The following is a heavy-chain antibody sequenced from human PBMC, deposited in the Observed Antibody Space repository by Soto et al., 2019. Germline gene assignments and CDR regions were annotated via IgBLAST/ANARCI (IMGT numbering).Heavy chain of an antibody. CDR1: GGTFSSYA. CDR2: IIPIFGTA. J-gene: IGHJ3*02. CDR3: ARGGRVIAVAGTSVRAFDI. V-gene: IGHV1-69*13. D-gene: IGHD6-19*01. Sequence: SVKVSCKASGGTFSSYAISWVRQAPGQGLEWMGGIIPIFGTANYAQKFQGRVTITADESTSTAYMELSSLRSEDTAVYYCARGGRVIAVAGTSVRAFDIWGQGTMVTVS.